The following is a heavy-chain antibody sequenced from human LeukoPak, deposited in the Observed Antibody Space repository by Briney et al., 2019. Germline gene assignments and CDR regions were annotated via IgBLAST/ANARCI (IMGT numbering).Heavy chain of an antibody. V-gene: IGHV4-59*01. CDR3: ARDHCRGGSCYHNWFDP. CDR1: GGSISSYY. CDR2: IYYSGST. D-gene: IGHD2-15*01. Sequence: PSETLSLTCTVSGGSISSYYWSWIRQPPGKGLEWIGYIYYSGSTNYNPSLKSRVTISVDTSNNQFSLKLSSVTAADTAVYYCARDHCRGGSCYHNWFDPWGQGTLVTVSS. J-gene: IGHJ5*02.